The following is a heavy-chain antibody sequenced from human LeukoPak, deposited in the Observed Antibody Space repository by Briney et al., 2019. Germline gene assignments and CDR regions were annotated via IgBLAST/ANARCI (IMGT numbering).Heavy chain of an antibody. CDR3: AKIEEGRSFYFDY. CDR1: GFTVSSNS. J-gene: IGHJ4*02. CDR2: ISSSGSTI. Sequence: GGSLRLSCTVSGFTVSSNSMSWVRQAPGKGLEWVSYISSSGSTIYYADSVKGRFTISRDNAKNSLYLQMNSLRAEDTAVYYCAKIEEGRSFYFDYWGQGTLVTVSS. V-gene: IGHV3-11*01.